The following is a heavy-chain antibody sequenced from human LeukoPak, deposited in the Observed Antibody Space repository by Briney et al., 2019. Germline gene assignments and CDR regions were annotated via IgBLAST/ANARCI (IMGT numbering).Heavy chain of an antibody. D-gene: IGHD5-12*01. J-gene: IGHJ3*01. CDR2: IYYSGST. Sequence: SETLSLTCSVSGDSISSGAFYWGWIRQPPGRGLEWIGNIYYSGSTHYNSSLESRVTISVDASKNQFSLKLRSVTAADTAVYFCAKSQLLRYDAFNFWGQGTMVTVSS. CDR1: GDSISSGAFY. V-gene: IGHV4-39*01. CDR3: AKSQLLRYDAFNF.